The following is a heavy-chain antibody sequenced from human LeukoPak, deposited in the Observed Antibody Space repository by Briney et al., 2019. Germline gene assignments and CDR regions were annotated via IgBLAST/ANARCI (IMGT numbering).Heavy chain of an antibody. Sequence: SGPTLVKPTQTLTLTCTFSGFSLTAPAVAVGWIRQPPGKALEWLALFHWNDDKGYSPSLKSRLTITKDTSKNQVVLTMTNMDPVDTATYYCARFWSGRPRFDYWGQGTLVTVSS. CDR1: GFSLTAPAVA. CDR3: ARFWSGRPRFDY. V-gene: IGHV2-5*01. J-gene: IGHJ4*02. D-gene: IGHD3-3*01. CDR2: FHWNDDK.